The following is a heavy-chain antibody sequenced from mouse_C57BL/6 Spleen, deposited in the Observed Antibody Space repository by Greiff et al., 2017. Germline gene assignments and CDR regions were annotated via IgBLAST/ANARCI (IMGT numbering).Heavy chain of an antibody. CDR1: GYTFTTYP. Sequence: VKVVESGAELVKPGASVKMSCKASGYTFTTYPIEWMKQNHGKSLEWIGNFHPYNDDTKYNEKFKGKATLTVEKSSSTVYLELSRLTSDDSAVYYCARGDYGYDWYFDVWGTGTTVTVSS. CDR2: FHPYNDDT. J-gene: IGHJ1*03. D-gene: IGHD2-2*01. CDR3: ARGDYGYDWYFDV. V-gene: IGHV1-47*01.